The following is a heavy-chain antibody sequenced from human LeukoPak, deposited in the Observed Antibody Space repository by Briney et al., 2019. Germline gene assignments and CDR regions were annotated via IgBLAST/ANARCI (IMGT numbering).Heavy chain of an antibody. D-gene: IGHD6-13*01. V-gene: IGHV3-48*02. CDR1: GFTSSSYS. CDR2: ISSSGGTI. Sequence: PGGSLRLSCAASGFTSSSYSMNWVRQAPGKGLEWVSYISSSGGTIYYADSVKGRFTISRDNAKNSLYLQMNSLRDEDTAVYYCARSDSSSWSFDFWGQGTLVTVSS. J-gene: IGHJ4*02. CDR3: ARSDSSSWSFDF.